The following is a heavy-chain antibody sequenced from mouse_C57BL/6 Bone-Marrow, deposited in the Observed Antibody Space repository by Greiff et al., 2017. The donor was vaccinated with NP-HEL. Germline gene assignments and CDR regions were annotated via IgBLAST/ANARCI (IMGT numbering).Heavy chain of an antibody. CDR1: GYTFTNYW. Sequence: QVQLKESGAELVRPGTSVKMSCKASGYTFTNYWIGWAKQRPGHGLEWIGDIYPGGGYTNYNEKFKGKATLTADKSSSTAYMQFSSLTSEDSAIYYCARRGDGYYGFAYWGQGTLVTVSA. J-gene: IGHJ3*01. V-gene: IGHV1-63*01. CDR3: ARRGDGYYGFAY. D-gene: IGHD2-3*01. CDR2: IYPGGGYT.